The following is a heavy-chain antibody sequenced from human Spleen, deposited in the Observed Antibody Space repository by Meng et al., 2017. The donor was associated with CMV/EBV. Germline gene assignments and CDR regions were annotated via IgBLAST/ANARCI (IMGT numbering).Heavy chain of an antibody. CDR3: ARARSYDSSGYYPI. CDR1: GYTFIGYY. CDR2: INPNPNSGST. J-gene: IGHJ4*02. Sequence: ASVKVSCKASGYTFIGYYMHWVRQAPGHGLEWMGWINPNPNSGSTAYAQKFQGRVTMTRDTSISTVYMELSRLRSDDTAVYYCARARSYDSSGYYPIWGQGTLVTVSS. V-gene: IGHV1-2*02. D-gene: IGHD3-22*01.